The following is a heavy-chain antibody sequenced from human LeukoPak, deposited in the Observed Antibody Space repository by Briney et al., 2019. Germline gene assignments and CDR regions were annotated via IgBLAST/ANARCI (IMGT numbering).Heavy chain of an antibody. CDR3: AKETLGGDYVNYFDY. V-gene: IGHV3-23*01. D-gene: IGHD4-17*01. CDR1: GFTFSSYT. CDR2: VSGSGGNI. J-gene: IGHJ4*02. Sequence: GGSLRLSCAASGFTFSSYTMSWVRQAPGKGLEWVSGVSGSGGNIHYADSVKGRFTISRDNSKNTLYLQMNSLRAEDTAVYYCAKETLGGDYVNYFDYWGQGTLVTVSS.